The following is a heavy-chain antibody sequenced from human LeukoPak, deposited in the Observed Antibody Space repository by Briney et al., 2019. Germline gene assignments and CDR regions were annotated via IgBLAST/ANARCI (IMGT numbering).Heavy chain of an antibody. CDR3: ARGVRWIAYYYGSGSYSNWFDP. J-gene: IGHJ5*02. Sequence: SETLSLTCAVYGGSFSGYYWSWIRQPPGKGLEWIGEINHSGSTNYNPSLKSRVTTSVDTSKNQFSLKLSSVTAADTAVYYCARGVRWIAYYYGSGSYSNWFDPWGQGTLVTVSS. CDR1: GGSFSGYY. CDR2: INHSGST. V-gene: IGHV4-34*01. D-gene: IGHD3-10*01.